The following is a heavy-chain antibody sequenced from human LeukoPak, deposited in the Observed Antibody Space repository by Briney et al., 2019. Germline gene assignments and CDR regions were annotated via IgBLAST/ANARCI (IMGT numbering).Heavy chain of an antibody. J-gene: IGHJ4*02. CDR2: IIPIFGTA. Sequence: SVKVSCKASGYTFTSYDINWVRQAPGQGLEWMGGIIPIFGTANYAQKFQGRVTITTDESTSTAYMELSSLRSEDTAVYYCAREGSSGSYLPDYWGQGTLVTVSS. D-gene: IGHD1-26*01. CDR3: AREGSSGSYLPDY. V-gene: IGHV1-69*05. CDR1: GYTFTSYD.